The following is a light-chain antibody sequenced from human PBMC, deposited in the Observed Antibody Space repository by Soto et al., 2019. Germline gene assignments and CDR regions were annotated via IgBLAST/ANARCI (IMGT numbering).Light chain of an antibody. V-gene: IGKV1D-8*01. J-gene: IGKJ2*01. CDR3: QQYYSPPYT. CDR2: AAS. Sequence: VIWMTQSPSLLSASTGDRVSITCRMSQGISNYLAWYQQKPGKAPELLIYAASTLQSGVPSRFSGSGSRTDFTLTISCLQSEDFATYYCQQYYSPPYTFGQGTKLEIK. CDR1: QGISNY.